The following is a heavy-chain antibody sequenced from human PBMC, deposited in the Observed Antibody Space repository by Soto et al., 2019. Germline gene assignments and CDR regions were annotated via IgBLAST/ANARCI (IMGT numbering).Heavy chain of an antibody. J-gene: IGHJ1*01. CDR2: INAGNGNT. Sequence: ASVKVSCKASGYTFTSYAMHWVRQAPGQRLEWMGWINAGNGNTKYSQKFQGRVTITRDTSASTAYMELSSLRSEDTAVYYCARGSPYCSGGSCYQGNRGRFQHWGQGTLVTVSS. CDR3: ARGSPYCSGGSCYQGNRGRFQH. CDR1: GYTFTSYA. D-gene: IGHD2-15*01. V-gene: IGHV1-3*01.